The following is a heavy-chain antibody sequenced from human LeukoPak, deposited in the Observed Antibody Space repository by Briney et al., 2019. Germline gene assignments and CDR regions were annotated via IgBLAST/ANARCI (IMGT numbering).Heavy chain of an antibody. Sequence: SETLSLKCTVSGGSISNYYWTWLRQPPGKGLEWIGYIYYSGSSNYNPSLKSRVTISVDTSKNQFSLKLSSVTAADTAMYYCARASDRLQPPDYWGQGTLVTVSS. D-gene: IGHD4-11*01. CDR2: IYYSGSS. J-gene: IGHJ4*02. V-gene: IGHV4-59*01. CDR3: ARASDRLQPPDY. CDR1: GGSISNYY.